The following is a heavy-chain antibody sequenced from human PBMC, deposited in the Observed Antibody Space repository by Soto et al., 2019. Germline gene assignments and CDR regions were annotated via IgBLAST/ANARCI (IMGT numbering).Heavy chain of an antibody. CDR3: VRRVSGNYDY. J-gene: IGHJ4*02. Sequence: EVPLAESGGGMVQPGGSLRLSCVASGFTFSSYDMHWVRQAPGKGLEYVSSISSNGGTTYYGNSVKGRFTISRDNSKTTQYLQMGSLRAEDMAVYYCVRRVSGNYDYWGQGTLVTVSS. CDR2: ISSNGGTT. V-gene: IGHV3-64*01. CDR1: GFTFSSYD. D-gene: IGHD1-7*01.